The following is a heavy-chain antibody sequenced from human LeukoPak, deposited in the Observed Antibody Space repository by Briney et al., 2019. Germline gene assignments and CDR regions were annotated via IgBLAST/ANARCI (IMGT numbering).Heavy chain of an antibody. J-gene: IGHJ4*02. V-gene: IGHV3-23*01. D-gene: IGHD1-26*01. CDR3: AKGGPAMGAIGLLDH. Sequence: PGGSLRLSCAASGFTFSRYWMSWVRQAPGKGLEWVAVISGSGSDTSYADSVKGRFTISRDNSRNTVYLHMKSLRAADSATYYCAKGGPAMGAIGLLDHWGQGTLVTVSS. CDR2: ISGSGSDT. CDR1: GFTFSRYW.